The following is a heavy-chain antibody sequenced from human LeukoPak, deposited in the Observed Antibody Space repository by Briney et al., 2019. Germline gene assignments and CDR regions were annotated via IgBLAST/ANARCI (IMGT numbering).Heavy chain of an antibody. J-gene: IGHJ4*02. V-gene: IGHV3-33*08. CDR2: IWFDEGKH. CDR3: AREDDSGNY. D-gene: IGHD1-26*01. CDR1: GFSFSRYW. Sequence: GSLRLSCAASGFSFSRYWMHWVRQAPGKGLEWVAVIWFDEGKHYYADSVRGRFTISRDNSKNTLYLQMNSLRAEDSAVYYCAREDDSGNYWGQGTLVTVSS.